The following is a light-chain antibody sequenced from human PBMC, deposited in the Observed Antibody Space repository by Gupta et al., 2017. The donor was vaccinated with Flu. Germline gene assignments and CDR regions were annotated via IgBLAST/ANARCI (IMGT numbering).Light chain of an antibody. CDR3: QQYNSYIGT. V-gene: IGKV1-5*03. CDR2: KAS. J-gene: IGKJ1*01. CDR1: QSSTGW. Sequence: DRVTITCRDSQSSTGWLAWYQQKPGKAPKLLIYKASNLEGGGPSRFSGSGSGTEFTRTISSLQPDDLATYYCQQYNSYIGTFGQETKVEIK.